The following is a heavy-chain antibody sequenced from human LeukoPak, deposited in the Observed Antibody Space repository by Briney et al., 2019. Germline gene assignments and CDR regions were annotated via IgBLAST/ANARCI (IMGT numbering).Heavy chain of an antibody. CDR2: INHSGST. CDR3: ARGQNWGSYFDY. J-gene: IGHJ4*02. Sequence: SETLSLTCAVYGESFSGYYWSWIRQPPGEGLEWIGEINHSGSTNYNPSLKSRVTISVDTSKNQFSLKLSSVTAADTAVYYCARGQNWGSYFDYWGQGALVTVSS. V-gene: IGHV4-34*01. CDR1: GESFSGYY. D-gene: IGHD7-27*01.